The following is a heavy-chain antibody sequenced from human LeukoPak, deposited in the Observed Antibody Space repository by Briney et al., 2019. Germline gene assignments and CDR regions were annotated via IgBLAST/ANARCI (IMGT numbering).Heavy chain of an antibody. V-gene: IGHV4-30-4*07. CDR3: ARGHDYGDYHFDY. J-gene: IGHJ4*02. Sequence: SETLSLTCAVSGGSISSGGYSWSWIRQPPGKGLEWIGYIYYSGSTYYNPSLKSRVTISVDTSKNQFSLKLSSVTAADTAVYYCARGHDYGDYHFDYWGQGTLVTVSS. CDR1: GGSISSGGYS. D-gene: IGHD4-17*01. CDR2: IYYSGST.